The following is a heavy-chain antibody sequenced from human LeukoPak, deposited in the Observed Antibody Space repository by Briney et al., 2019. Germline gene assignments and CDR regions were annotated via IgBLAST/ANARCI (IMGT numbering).Heavy chain of an antibody. V-gene: IGHV1-18*01. D-gene: IGHD3-3*01. Sequence: GASVKVSCKASGYTFTSYGISWVRQAPGQGLEWMGWISAYNGNTNYAQKPQGRVTMTTDTSTSTAYMELRSLRSDDTAVYYCARGVSYYDFWSGYYTYYFDYWGQGTLVTVSS. J-gene: IGHJ4*02. CDR3: ARGVSYYDFWSGYYTYYFDY. CDR1: GYTFTSYG. CDR2: ISAYNGNT.